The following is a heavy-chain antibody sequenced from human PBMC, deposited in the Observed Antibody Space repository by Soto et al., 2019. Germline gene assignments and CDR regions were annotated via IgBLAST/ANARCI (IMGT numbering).Heavy chain of an antibody. Sequence: QVQLVQSGAEVKKPGASVKVSCKASGYTFTSYDINWVRQATGQGLEWMGWMNPNSGNTGYAQKFQGRVTMTRNTSISTAYMELSSLRSEETAVYYCAIHYDILTGYYNAPDDAFDIWGQGTMVTVSS. CDR1: GYTFTSYD. CDR3: AIHYDILTGYYNAPDDAFDI. J-gene: IGHJ3*02. D-gene: IGHD3-9*01. V-gene: IGHV1-8*01. CDR2: MNPNSGNT.